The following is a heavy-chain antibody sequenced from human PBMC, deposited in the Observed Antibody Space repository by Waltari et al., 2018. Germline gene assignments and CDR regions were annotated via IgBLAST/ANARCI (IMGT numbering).Heavy chain of an antibody. D-gene: IGHD3-16*01. CDR3: AKDNFGMDV. CDR2: ISESTSYI. V-gene: IGHV3-21*01. Sequence: EPHLVESGGGLVKPGGSLRLSCEASGFMFSAYSRNWVRQAPGKGLEWVSSISESTSYIYYAASVEGRFTISRDNARNSLFLQMNSLRAEDTAVYYCAKDNFGMDVWGQGTTVTVS. J-gene: IGHJ6*02. CDR1: GFMFSAYS.